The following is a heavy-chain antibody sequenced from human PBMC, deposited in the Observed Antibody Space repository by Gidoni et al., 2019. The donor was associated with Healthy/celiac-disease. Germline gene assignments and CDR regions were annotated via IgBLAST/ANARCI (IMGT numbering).Heavy chain of an antibody. CDR3: ARIKGECSSTSGCPYFDY. J-gene: IGHJ4*02. Sequence: QLQLQESGPGLVKPSETLSLTCTVPGGSISSSSYYWGSIRQPPGKGLEWIGSIYYSGSTYYNPSFKSRVTIPVDTSKYQFSLKLSSVTAAETAVYYWARIKGECSSTSGCPYFDYWGQGTLVTVSS. D-gene: IGHD2-2*01. CDR1: GGSISSSSYY. V-gene: IGHV4-39*01. CDR2: IYYSGST.